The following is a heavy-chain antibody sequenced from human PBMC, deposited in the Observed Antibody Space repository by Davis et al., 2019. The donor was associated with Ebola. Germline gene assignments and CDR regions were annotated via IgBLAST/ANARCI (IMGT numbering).Heavy chain of an antibody. D-gene: IGHD3-16*01. Sequence: GGSLRLSCAASGFTFTSYSMNWIRQAPGKGLEWVSSIRSSSSSIYYADSVKGRFTISRDNAKNSLYLQMNSLRDEDTAVYYCARDGGRHYYYYYGMDVWGQGTTVTVSS. CDR2: IRSSSSSI. CDR3: ARDGGRHYYYYYGMDV. V-gene: IGHV3-48*02. J-gene: IGHJ6*02. CDR1: GFTFTSYS.